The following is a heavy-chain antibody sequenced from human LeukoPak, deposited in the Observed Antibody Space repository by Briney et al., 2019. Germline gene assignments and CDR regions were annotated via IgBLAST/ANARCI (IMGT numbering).Heavy chain of an antibody. CDR3: AREPFWSGYYSNLHFDY. CDR1: GFTFSSYY. J-gene: IGHJ4*02. Sequence: GGSLRLSCAVSGFTFSSYYMHWVRQAPGKGLVWVSRINSDGRSTSYADSVKGRFTISRDNAKNSLYLQMNSLRAEDTAVYYCAREPFWSGYYSNLHFDYWGQGTLATVSS. V-gene: IGHV3-74*01. CDR2: INSDGRST. D-gene: IGHD3-3*01.